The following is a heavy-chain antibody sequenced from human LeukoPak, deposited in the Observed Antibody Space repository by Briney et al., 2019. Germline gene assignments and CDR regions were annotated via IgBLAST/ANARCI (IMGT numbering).Heavy chain of an antibody. CDR3: ASGLQKYYYDSSGQTPNDY. V-gene: IGHV3-21*01. J-gene: IGHJ4*02. D-gene: IGHD3-22*01. CDR2: ISSSSSYI. CDR1: GFTFSSYS. Sequence: GGSLRLSCAASGFTFSSYSMNWVRQAPGKGLEWVSSISSSSSYIYYADSVKGRFTISRDNAKNSLYLQMNSLRAEDTAVYYCASGLQKYYYDSSGQTPNDYWGQGTLVTVSS.